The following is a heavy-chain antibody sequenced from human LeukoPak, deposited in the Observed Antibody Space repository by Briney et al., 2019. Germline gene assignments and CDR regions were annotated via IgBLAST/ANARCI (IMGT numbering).Heavy chain of an antibody. CDR1: GFTFSIYA. J-gene: IGHJ4*02. CDR3: ARDRPNYYGSDGHYYRRDGDY. CDR2: ITSRDGTT. V-gene: IGHV3-23*01. Sequence: PGGSLRLSCAASGFTFSIYAMSWVRQTPGKGLEWVSSITSRDGTTYYADSVKGRFTISRHNSENTLYLQMNSLRAEDSALYYCARDRPNYYGSDGHYYRRDGDYWGQGTLVTVSS. D-gene: IGHD3-22*01.